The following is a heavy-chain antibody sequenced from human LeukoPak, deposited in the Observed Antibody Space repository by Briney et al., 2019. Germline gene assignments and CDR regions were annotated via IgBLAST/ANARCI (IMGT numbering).Heavy chain of an antibody. D-gene: IGHD5-18*01. CDR3: ARDGMDTAMVPFDY. Sequence: ASVKVSCKASGYAFTSYGISWVRQAPGQGLEWMGWISAYNGNTNYAQKLQGRVTMTTDTSTSTAYMELRSLRSDDTAVYYCARDGMDTAMVPFDYWGQGTLVTVSS. V-gene: IGHV1-18*04. J-gene: IGHJ4*02. CDR1: GYAFTSYG. CDR2: ISAYNGNT.